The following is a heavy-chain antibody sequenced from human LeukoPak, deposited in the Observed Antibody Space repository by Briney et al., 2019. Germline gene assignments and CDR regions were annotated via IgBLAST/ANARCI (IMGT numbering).Heavy chain of an antibody. CDR3: ASGIAVAGLDY. CDR2: IYYSGST. J-gene: IGHJ4*02. D-gene: IGHD6-19*01. Sequence: PSETLSLTCTVSGGSISSYYWSWIRHPPRKGLEWIGYIYYSGSTNYNPSLKSRVTISVDTSKNQFSLKLSSVTAADTAVYYCASGIAVAGLDYWGQGTLVTVSS. CDR1: GGSISSYY. V-gene: IGHV4-59*01.